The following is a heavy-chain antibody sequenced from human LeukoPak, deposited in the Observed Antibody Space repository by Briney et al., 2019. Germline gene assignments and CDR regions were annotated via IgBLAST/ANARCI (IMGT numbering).Heavy chain of an antibody. D-gene: IGHD6-13*01. Sequence: GGSLRLSCAASGFTFSSYAMHWVRQAPGKGLEWVAIIWSDGNNKYYADSVEGRITISRDTSKNTLFLQMNSLRAEDTAVYYCARGQPGVAAAGNLDYWGQGTLVTVSS. J-gene: IGHJ4*02. CDR3: ARGQPGVAAAGNLDY. CDR1: GFTFSSYA. CDR2: IWSDGNNK. V-gene: IGHV3-33*01.